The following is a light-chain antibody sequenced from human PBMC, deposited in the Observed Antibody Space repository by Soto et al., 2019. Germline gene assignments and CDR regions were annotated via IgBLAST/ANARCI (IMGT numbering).Light chain of an antibody. CDR3: LLYYGGQLGV. CDR2: STN. V-gene: IGLV7-43*01. J-gene: IGLJ2*01. CDR1: TGAVTSGYY. Sequence: QAVVTQEPSLTVSPGGTVTLTCATNTGAVTSGYYPNWFQQKPGQAPRALIYSTNNKYSWTPARFSGSLLGGKAALTLSGVQPEDDADYYCLLYYGGQLGVFGGGTKVTVL.